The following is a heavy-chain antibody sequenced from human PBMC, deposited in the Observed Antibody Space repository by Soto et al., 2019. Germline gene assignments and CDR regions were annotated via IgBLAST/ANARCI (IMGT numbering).Heavy chain of an antibody. J-gene: IGHJ5*02. Sequence: QVQLVQSGAEVKKPGSSVKVPCKVSGGTFSSYTITWVRQAPGQGLEWMGRIVPILDKTNYAPEFQGRLTFTADKSSTTAFMELSGLRFEDSAIYYCARAVSIQVPAPLGSWGQGTLVTVSS. D-gene: IGHD2-2*01. CDR2: IVPILDKT. V-gene: IGHV1-69*08. CDR3: ARAVSIQVPAPLGS. CDR1: GGTFSSYT.